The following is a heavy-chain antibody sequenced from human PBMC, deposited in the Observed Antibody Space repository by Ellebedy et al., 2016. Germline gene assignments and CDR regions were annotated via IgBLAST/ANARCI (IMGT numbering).Heavy chain of an antibody. CDR1: GGSISSYY. CDR3: ARVNGVLRFLEWPYYFDY. V-gene: IGHV4-59*01. CDR2: IYYSGST. J-gene: IGHJ4*02. Sequence: SETLSLTCTVSGGSISSYYWSWIRQPPGKGLEWIGYIYYSGSTNYNPSLKSRVTISVDTSKNQFSLKLSSVTAADTAVYYCARVNGVLRFLEWPYYFDYWGQGTLVTVSS. D-gene: IGHD3-3*01.